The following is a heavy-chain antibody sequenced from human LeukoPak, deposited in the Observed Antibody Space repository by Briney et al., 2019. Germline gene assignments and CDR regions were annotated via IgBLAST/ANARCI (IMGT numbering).Heavy chain of an antibody. Sequence: GGSLSLSCAASGFTFGSYAMSWVRQAPGKGLEWVSAISGSGGSTYYADSVKGRFTISRDNSKNTLYLQMNSLRAEDTAVYYCAKDGNLVLYYDFWSGYSDYWGQGTLGTVSS. V-gene: IGHV3-23*01. J-gene: IGHJ4*02. CDR3: AKDGNLVLYYDFWSGYSDY. CDR2: ISGSGGST. CDR1: GFTFGSYA. D-gene: IGHD3-3*01.